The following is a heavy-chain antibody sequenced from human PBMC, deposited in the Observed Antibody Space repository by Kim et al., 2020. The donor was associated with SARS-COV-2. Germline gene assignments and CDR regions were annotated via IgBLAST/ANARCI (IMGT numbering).Heavy chain of an antibody. CDR2: NT. CDR3: AREGHEGGYLT. J-gene: IGHJ3*01. Sequence: NTRYSQKFQGRLTITKDTSAGTAYMELNSLRSEDTAVYYCAREGHEGGYLTWGQGTMVTVSS. V-gene: IGHV1-3*01. D-gene: IGHD3-22*01.